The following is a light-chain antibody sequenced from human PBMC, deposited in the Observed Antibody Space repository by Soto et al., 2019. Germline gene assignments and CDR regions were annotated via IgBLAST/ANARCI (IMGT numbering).Light chain of an antibody. J-gene: IGLJ1*01. Sequence: QSVLTQSPSVSGAPGQRVTISCTGSSSNIGAGFDVHWYQQLPGTAPKLLIFGHSNRPSGVPDRFSGSKSGTSASLAITGLQPEDEADYYCQSYDGSLCGYVFGTGTKVTVL. CDR1: SSNIGAGFD. CDR3: QSYDGSLCGYV. V-gene: IGLV1-40*01. CDR2: GHS.